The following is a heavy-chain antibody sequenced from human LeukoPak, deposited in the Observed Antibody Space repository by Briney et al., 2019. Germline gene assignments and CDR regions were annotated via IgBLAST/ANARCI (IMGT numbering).Heavy chain of an antibody. CDR2: ISNNGTNK. D-gene: IGHD2-15*01. J-gene: IGHJ4*02. V-gene: IGHV3-30*01. Sequence: GRSLRLSCAASGFSFSYYAMHWVRQAPGKGLEWVAVISNNGTNKYYADSVKGRFTISRDNSKNTLYLQMNSLRAEDTAVYYCASSTGDCSGGTCYSDFDSWGQGTLVTVSS. CDR1: GFSFSYYA. CDR3: ASSTGDCSGGTCYSDFDS.